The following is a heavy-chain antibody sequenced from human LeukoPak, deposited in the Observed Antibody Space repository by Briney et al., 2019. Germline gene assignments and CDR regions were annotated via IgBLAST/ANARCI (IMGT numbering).Heavy chain of an antibody. CDR3: ARGRGDGSGSYIY. V-gene: IGHV1-2*02. CDR1: GYTFTGYY. J-gene: IGHJ4*02. Sequence: GASVKVSCKASGYTFTGYYMHWVRQAPGQGLEWMGWINPNSGGTNYAQKFQGRVTMTRDTSISTAYMELSRLRSYDTAVYYCARGRGDGSGSYIYWGQGTLSPSPQ. CDR2: INPNSGGT. D-gene: IGHD3-10*01.